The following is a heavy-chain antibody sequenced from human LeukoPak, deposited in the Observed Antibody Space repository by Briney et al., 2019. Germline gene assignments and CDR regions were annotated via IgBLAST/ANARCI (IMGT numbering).Heavy chain of an antibody. V-gene: IGHV1-69*13. Sequence: SVKFSCKASGGTFSSYAISWVRQAPGQGLEWMGGIIPIFGTANYAQKFQGRVTITADESTSTAYMELSSLRSEDTAVYYCARDSPAATHFDYWGQGTLVTVSS. CDR1: GGTFSSYA. J-gene: IGHJ4*02. D-gene: IGHD2-2*01. CDR2: IIPIFGTA. CDR3: ARDSPAATHFDY.